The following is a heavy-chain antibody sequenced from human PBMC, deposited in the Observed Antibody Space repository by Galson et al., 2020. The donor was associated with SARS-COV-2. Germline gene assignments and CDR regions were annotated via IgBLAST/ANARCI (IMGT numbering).Heavy chain of an antibody. CDR1: GGYFSGYY. Sequence: SETLSLTCAVYGGYFSGYYWSWIRQPPGKGLEWIGYIYYSGSTNYNPSLKSRVTISVDTSKNQFSLKLSSVTAADTAVYYCARGFSMWGQGTLVTVSS. V-gene: IGHV4-59*01. CDR3: ARGFSM. J-gene: IGHJ4*02. CDR2: IYYSGST.